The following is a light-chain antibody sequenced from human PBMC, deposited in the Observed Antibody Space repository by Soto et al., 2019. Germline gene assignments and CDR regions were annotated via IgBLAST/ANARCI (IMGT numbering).Light chain of an antibody. Sequence: EIVLTQSPATLSLSPGERATLSCRASQSVSSYLAWYQQKPGQAPRLLIYDASNRATGIPARFSGSGSGTDFTLTISSLEPEYFAVYYCQQRSNWRWTFGQGPKVEIK. V-gene: IGKV3-11*01. CDR1: QSVSSY. CDR2: DAS. CDR3: QQRSNWRWT. J-gene: IGKJ1*01.